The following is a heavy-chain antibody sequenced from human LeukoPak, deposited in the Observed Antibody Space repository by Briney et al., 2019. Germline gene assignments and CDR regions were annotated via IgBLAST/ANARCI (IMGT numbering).Heavy chain of an antibody. CDR2: ISGSDGVT. V-gene: IGHV3-23*01. Sequence: PGGSLRLSCAASGFTFSSYAMSWVRQAPGKGLEWVSGISGSDGVTYYADSVRGRFIVSRDDFKNTVGLQMDSLRAEDTAIYYCTRSLWPLGDYWGQGTLLTVSS. CDR3: TRSLWPLGDY. D-gene: IGHD3-10*01. CDR1: GFTFSSYA. J-gene: IGHJ4*02.